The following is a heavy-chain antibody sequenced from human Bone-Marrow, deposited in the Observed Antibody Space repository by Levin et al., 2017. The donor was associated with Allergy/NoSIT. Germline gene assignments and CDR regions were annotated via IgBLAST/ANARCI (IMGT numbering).Heavy chain of an antibody. CDR2: INEVGSEK. J-gene: IGHJ4*02. V-gene: IGHV3-7*01. CDR1: GFSFTTYR. Sequence: LSLTCVVSGFSFTTYRITWVRQAPGTGMGRVSKINEVGSEKNYLDSVKCRFTISRDNAKNSMDLQMNSLTAEDTAVYYCGRQLLYESSGYRPTDYWGQGTLVSVSS. D-gene: IGHD3-22*01. CDR3: GRQLLYESSGYRPTDY.